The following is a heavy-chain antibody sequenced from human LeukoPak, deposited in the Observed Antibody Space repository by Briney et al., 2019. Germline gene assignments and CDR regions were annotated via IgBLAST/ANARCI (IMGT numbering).Heavy chain of an antibody. J-gene: IGHJ3*02. CDR1: GFTDSSNY. D-gene: IGHD4-17*01. CDR3: ARVYGDYPQAFDI. V-gene: IGHV3-66*01. Sequence: GGSLRLSCAASGFTDSSNYMSWVRQAPGKGLEWVSVIYSGGSTYYADSVKGRFTISRDNSKNTLYLQMNSLRAEDTAVYYCARVYGDYPQAFDIWGQGTMVTVSS. CDR2: IYSGGST.